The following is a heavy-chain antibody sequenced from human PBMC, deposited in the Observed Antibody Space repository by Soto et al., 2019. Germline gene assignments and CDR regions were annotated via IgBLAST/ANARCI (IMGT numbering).Heavy chain of an antibody. CDR3: ARGVTMVRGVIIDWFDP. CDR1: GFTFSSYD. Sequence: EVQLVESGGGLVQPGGSLRLSCAASGFTFSSYDMHWVRQATGKGLEWVSAIGTAGDTYYAGSVKGRFTISRENAKNSLYLQMNSLTAGDTAVYYCARGVTMVRGVIIDWFDPWGQGTLVTVSS. D-gene: IGHD3-10*01. CDR2: IGTAGDT. V-gene: IGHV3-13*04. J-gene: IGHJ5*02.